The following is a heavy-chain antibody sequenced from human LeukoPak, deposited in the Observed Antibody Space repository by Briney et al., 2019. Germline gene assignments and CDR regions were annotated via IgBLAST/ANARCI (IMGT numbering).Heavy chain of an antibody. J-gene: IGHJ4*02. CDR2: IYSGGST. Sequence: GGSLRLSCAASGFTFRSHAMSWVRQAPGKGLEWVSVIYSGGSTYYADSVKGRFTISRDNSKNTLYLQMNSLRAEDTAVYYCARAAAGPSGVDYWGQGTLVTVSS. V-gene: IGHV3-53*01. CDR1: GFTFRSHA. D-gene: IGHD6-13*01. CDR3: ARAAAGPSGVDY.